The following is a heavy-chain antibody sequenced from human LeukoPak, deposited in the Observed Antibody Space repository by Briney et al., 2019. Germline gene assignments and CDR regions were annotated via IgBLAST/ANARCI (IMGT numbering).Heavy chain of an antibody. CDR1: GFTFDDYG. D-gene: IGHD1-26*01. Sequence: PGGSLRLSCAASGFTFDDYGMSWVRQGPGKGLEWVSGINWNGGNTVYADSAKGRFTIFRDNAKNSLYLEMDSLRVEDTALYYCARTSDGNWFDPWGQGTLVTVSS. CDR2: INWNGGNT. V-gene: IGHV3-20*04. CDR3: ARTSDGNWFDP. J-gene: IGHJ5*02.